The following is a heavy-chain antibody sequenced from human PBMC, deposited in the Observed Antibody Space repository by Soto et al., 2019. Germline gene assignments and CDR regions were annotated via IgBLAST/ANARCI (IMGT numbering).Heavy chain of an antibody. CDR1: GYTFTSKG. D-gene: IGHD2-2*01. V-gene: IGHV1-18*01. J-gene: IGHJ5*02. CDR3: ARGVVVPAATGKRWFDP. Sequence: QVQLVQSGAEVEKPGASVKVSCKASGYTFTSKGITWVRQAPGQGLEWMGWISTYNGNTNYAQKLQGRVIMTTDTSTSTVHMELRGLRSDDTAVYYCARGVVVPAATGKRWFDPWGQGTLVTLSS. CDR2: ISTYNGNT.